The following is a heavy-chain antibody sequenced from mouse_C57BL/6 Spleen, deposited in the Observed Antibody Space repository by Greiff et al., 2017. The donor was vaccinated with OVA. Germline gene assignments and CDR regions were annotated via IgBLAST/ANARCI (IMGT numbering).Heavy chain of an antibody. V-gene: IGHV1-52*01. Sequence: VQLQQPGAELVRPGSSVKLSCKASGYTFTSYWMHWVKQRPIQGLEWIGNIDPSDSETHYNQKFKDKATLTVDKSSSTAYMQLSSLTSEVSAVYYCATGENSSGYSSYWYIDDWGTGTTVTVSS. CDR2: IDPSDSET. J-gene: IGHJ1*03. CDR1: GYTFTSYW. CDR3: ATGENSSGYSSYWYIDD. D-gene: IGHD3-2*02.